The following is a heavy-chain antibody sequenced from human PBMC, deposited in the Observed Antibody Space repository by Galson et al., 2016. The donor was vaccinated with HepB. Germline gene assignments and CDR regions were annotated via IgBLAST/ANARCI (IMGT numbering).Heavy chain of an antibody. CDR3: ARDPEEGYFDL. J-gene: IGHJ2*01. CDR1: GYY. D-gene: IGHD1-14*01. Sequence: GYYIHWMRQAPGQGLEWMGWINPNSGGTNYAQKFQGWVTMTRDTSISTAYMELRRLRSDDTAVYHCARDPEEGYFDLWGRGTLVTVSS. CDR2: INPNSGGT. V-gene: IGHV1-2*04.